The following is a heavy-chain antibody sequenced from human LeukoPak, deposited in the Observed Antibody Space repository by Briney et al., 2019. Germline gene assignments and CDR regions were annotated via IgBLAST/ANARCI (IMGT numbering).Heavy chain of an antibody. J-gene: IGHJ4*02. Sequence: GGSLRLSCAASGFTFSSYGMHWVRQAPGKGLEWVAVIWYDGSNKYYADSVKGRFTISRGNAKNSLYLQMNSLRAEDTAVFYCARSYDYVWGSSGQYYFDYWGQGTLVTVSS. CDR1: GFTFSSYG. V-gene: IGHV3-33*03. CDR2: IWYDGSNK. D-gene: IGHD3-16*01. CDR3: ARSYDYVWGSSGQYYFDY.